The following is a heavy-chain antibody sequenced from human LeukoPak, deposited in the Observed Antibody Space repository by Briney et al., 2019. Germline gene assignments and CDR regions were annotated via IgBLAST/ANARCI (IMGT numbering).Heavy chain of an antibody. Sequence: GESLKISCKGSGYSFTSYWIGWVRQMPGKGLEWMGIIYPGDSDTRYSPSFQGQVTISADKSISTAYLQWSSLKASDTAMYYCARQLRGYSYNDAFDIWGQGAMVTVSS. V-gene: IGHV5-51*01. CDR1: GYSFTSYW. J-gene: IGHJ3*02. CDR3: ARQLRGYSYNDAFDI. CDR2: IYPGDSDT. D-gene: IGHD5-18*01.